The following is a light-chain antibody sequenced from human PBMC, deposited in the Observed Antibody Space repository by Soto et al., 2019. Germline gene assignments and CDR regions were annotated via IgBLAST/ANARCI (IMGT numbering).Light chain of an antibody. CDR2: DTS. CDR3: QQYDSWPWT. Sequence: DMLLTQSPASLSVSRRVIGTLSCRASQSVSSYLAWYQHKPGKAPRLLIYDTSNWQTGIPARFSGSGSGTDFTLTISSLQSQDFAAYYCQQYDSWPWTFSEGTKVDIK. J-gene: IGKJ1*01. CDR1: QSVSSY. V-gene: IGKV3D-15*01.